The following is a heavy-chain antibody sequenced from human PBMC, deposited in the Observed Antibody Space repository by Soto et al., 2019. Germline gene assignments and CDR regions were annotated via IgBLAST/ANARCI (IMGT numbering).Heavy chain of an antibody. D-gene: IGHD2-15*01. J-gene: IGHJ4*02. CDR2: IYYSGST. Sequence: QLQLQESGPGLVKPSETLSLTCTVSGGSISISSYYWGWIRQPPGKGLEWIGSIYYSGSTYYNPSLKSRVTISVDTSKNQFSLKLSSVTAADTAVYYCARGVGRRYCSGGSCYLDYWGQGTLVTVSS. CDR3: ARGVGRRYCSGGSCYLDY. V-gene: IGHV4-39*07. CDR1: GGSISISSYY.